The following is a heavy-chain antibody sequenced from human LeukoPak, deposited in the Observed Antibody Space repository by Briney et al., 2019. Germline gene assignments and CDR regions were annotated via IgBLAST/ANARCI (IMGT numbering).Heavy chain of an antibody. CDR1: GFSIGNHG. Sequence: GGSLRLSCAVSGFSIGNHGMHWVRQAPGKGLEWVSAISGSGGSTYYADSVKGRFTISRDNSKNTLYLQMNSLRAEDTAVYYCAKNVRSGWTPFCDYWGQGTLVTVTS. D-gene: IGHD6-19*01. CDR3: AKNVRSGWTPFCDY. CDR2: ISGSGGST. J-gene: IGHJ4*02. V-gene: IGHV3-23*01.